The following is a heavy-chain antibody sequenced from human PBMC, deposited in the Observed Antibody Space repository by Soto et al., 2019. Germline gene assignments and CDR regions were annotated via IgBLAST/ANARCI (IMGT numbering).Heavy chain of an antibody. CDR3: ARDPSNDSGDYWWFAP. Sequence: QVQLVQSGAEVKQPGSSVKVSCKASGGTFSSYAISWVRQCPGQGLERMGGIIPIFGTANYAQTFQGRVTITADESTSTAYMELSSLRSEDTAVYYCARDPSNDSGDYWWFAPWGQGTLVNVSA. CDR2: IIPIFGTA. J-gene: IGHJ5*02. D-gene: IGHD4-17*01. V-gene: IGHV1-69*12. CDR1: GGTFSSYA.